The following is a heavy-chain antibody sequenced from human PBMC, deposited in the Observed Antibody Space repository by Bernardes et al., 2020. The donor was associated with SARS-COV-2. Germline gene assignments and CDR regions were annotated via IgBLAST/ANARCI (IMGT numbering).Heavy chain of an antibody. CDR3: VGRWGG. Sequence: GGSLRLSCAASGFPFSNTAMEWFRQTAGKGPEWVSSISDNGGGTDYADSVKGRFTISRDNSKNTLYLQMNRLTVEDTATYYCVGRWGGWGQGVLVTVSA. CDR2: ISDNGGGT. D-gene: IGHD3-16*01. CDR1: GFPFSNTA. J-gene: IGHJ4*02. V-gene: IGHV3-23*01.